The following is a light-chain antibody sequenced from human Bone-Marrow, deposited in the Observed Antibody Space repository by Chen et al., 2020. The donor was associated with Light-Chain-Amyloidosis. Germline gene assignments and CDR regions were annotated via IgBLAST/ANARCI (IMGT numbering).Light chain of an antibody. V-gene: IGLV2-14*01. J-gene: IGLJ1*01. CDR1: SSDVGGDNH. Sequence: QSALTQPAYVSGSPGQSFTISCTGTSSDVGGDNHVSWYQQHPDKAPKLMIYEVTNRPSWVPDRCSGSKSDNTASLTISGLQTEDEADYFCSSYTITNTLVFGSGTRVTVL. CDR3: SSYTITNTLV. CDR2: EVT.